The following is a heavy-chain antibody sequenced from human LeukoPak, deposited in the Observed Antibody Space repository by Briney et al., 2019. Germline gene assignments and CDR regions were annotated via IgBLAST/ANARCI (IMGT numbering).Heavy chain of an antibody. J-gene: IGHJ4*02. CDR1: GFTFSSYA. V-gene: IGHV3-23*01. CDR3: ARGKYYFDY. Sequence: GGSLRLSCAASGFTFSSYAMSWVRQAPGKGLEWVSTISDNGGTTYYADPVKGRFTISRDNSKNTLYLQMNSLRAEDTAVYYCARGKYYFDYWGQGTPVTVSS. CDR2: ISDNGGTT. D-gene: IGHD3-16*01.